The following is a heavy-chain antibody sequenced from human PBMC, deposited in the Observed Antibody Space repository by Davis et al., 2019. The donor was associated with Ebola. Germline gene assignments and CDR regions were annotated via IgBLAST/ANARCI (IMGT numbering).Heavy chain of an antibody. CDR3: VRDGCPGGSCYCGDY. Sequence: PSETLSLTCAVYGGSFTGYYWSWIRQPPGKGLEWIGEINHSESTNYNPSLKSRVTMSVDTSKNQFSLRLSSVTAADTAVYYCVRDGCPGGSCYCGDYWGQGTLVTVS. J-gene: IGHJ4*02. D-gene: IGHD2-15*01. CDR2: INHSEST. CDR1: GGSFTGYY. V-gene: IGHV4-34*01.